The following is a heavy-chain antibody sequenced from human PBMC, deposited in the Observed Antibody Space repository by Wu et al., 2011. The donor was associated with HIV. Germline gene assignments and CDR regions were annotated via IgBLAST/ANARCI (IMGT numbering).Heavy chain of an antibody. CDR3: VRGYCSGDNCYLPFDVFDI. V-gene: IGHV1-69*05. Sequence: QVQLVQSGPEVKKPGSSVKVSCRASGGSFNDYAISWVRQAPGQGLEWLGRIIPLFGTSNYAENLQDRVTIYTDAVTKTVNMELSSLRSEDTAVYYCVRGYCSGDNCYLPFDVFDIWGQGTMVTVSS. CDR1: GGSFNDYA. J-gene: IGHJ3*02. D-gene: IGHD2-15*01. CDR2: IIPLFGTS.